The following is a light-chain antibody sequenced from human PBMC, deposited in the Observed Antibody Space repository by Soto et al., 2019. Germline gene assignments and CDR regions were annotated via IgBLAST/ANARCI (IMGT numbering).Light chain of an antibody. Sequence: IRLTHSPAALFASVGDSVTITCRASQGLXNWLAWYEQKPGRAPQILISDYSTLGPGVPSRFSGSGSGKEFTLTLSGLLPDEFAIYYCQQYEGCAPQTFGQGTKVDIK. J-gene: IGKJ1*01. CDR3: QQYEGCAPQT. V-gene: IGKV1-5*01. CDR1: QGLXNW. CDR2: DYS.